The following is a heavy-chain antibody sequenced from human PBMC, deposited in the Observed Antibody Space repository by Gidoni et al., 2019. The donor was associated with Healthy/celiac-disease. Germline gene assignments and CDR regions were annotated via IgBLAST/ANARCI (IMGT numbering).Heavy chain of an antibody. CDR3: AKGVRTPSSYCNTASCYFGN. Sequence: VQLLEPGGGLVQPGGSLRLSCAASGITFSEYAMIWVRQAPGKGLVWVSAINAGGSNTYYADSVKGRFTISRDNSKNTLYLHMNTLRVEDTAKYYCAKGVRTPSSYCNTASCYFGNWGQGTLVTVSS. CDR2: INAGGSNT. V-gene: IGHV3-23*01. CDR1: GITFSEYA. D-gene: IGHD2-2*01. J-gene: IGHJ4*02.